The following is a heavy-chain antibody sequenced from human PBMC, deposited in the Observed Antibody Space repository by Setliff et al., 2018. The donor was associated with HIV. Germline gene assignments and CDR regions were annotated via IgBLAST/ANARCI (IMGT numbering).Heavy chain of an antibody. CDR3: ARFPTVVTAPGF. CDR1: GGSISSYY. Sequence: SETLSLTCTVSGGSISSYYYGWLRQPPGKGLEWIGNVFYSGSTYYNPSLKSRVSMSIDTSRNQFSLKLTSVTAADTAVYFCARFPTVVTAPGFWGRGTLVTVSS. CDR2: VFYSGST. D-gene: IGHD2-21*02. V-gene: IGHV4-59*04. J-gene: IGHJ4*02.